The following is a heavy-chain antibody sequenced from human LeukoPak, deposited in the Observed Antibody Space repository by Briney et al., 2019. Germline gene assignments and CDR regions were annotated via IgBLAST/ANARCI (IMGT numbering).Heavy chain of an antibody. J-gene: IGHJ4*02. CDR3: ARENWTGLFGRAHDY. D-gene: IGHD3/OR15-3a*01. CDR2: IFYSGST. CDR1: GGSIGSGTYY. V-gene: IGHV4-39*07. Sequence: SETLSLTCTVSGGSIGSGTYYWGWIRQSPGKGLEWIGSIFYSGSTNCNPSLKSRVTISVDTSKNQFSLKLSSVTAADTAVYYCARENWTGLFGRAHDYWGQGTLVTVSS.